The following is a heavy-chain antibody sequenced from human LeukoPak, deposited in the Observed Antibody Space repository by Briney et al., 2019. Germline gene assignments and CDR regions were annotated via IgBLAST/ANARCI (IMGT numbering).Heavy chain of an antibody. V-gene: IGHV4-39*05. J-gene: IGHJ3*02. CDR1: GGSISSSGYY. CDR3: ALGVAEDVLDI. CDR2: IYYSGST. Sequence: LETPSLTCTVSGGSISSSGYYWGWIRQPPGKGLEWIGSIYYSGSTYYNPSLKSRVTIFVDTSKNQFSLKLSSVTAADTAVYYCALGVAEDVLDIWGQGTMVTVSS.